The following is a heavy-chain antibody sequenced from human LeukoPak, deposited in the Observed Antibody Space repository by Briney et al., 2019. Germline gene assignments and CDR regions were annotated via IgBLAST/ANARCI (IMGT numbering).Heavy chain of an antibody. CDR1: GYTFTGYY. CDR3: ARDLKSSWPYYYYGMDV. V-gene: IGHV1-2*02. J-gene: IGHJ6*02. D-gene: IGHD6-13*01. CDR2: INPNSGGT. Sequence: GASVKVSCKASGYTFTGYYMHWVRQAPGQGLEWMGWINPNSGGTNYAQKFQGRVTMTRDTSISTAYMELSRLRSDDTAVYYCARDLKSSWPYYYYGMDVWGQGTTVTVSS.